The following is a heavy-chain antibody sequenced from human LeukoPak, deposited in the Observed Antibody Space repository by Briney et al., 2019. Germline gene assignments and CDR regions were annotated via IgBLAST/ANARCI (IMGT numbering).Heavy chain of an antibody. CDR1: GDSINIYY. D-gene: IGHD2-2*01. V-gene: IGHV4-59*08. Sequence: PSETLSLTCTVSGDSINIYYWTWIRQPPGKGLEWIGYIYYSGSTNYNPSLKSRLTISVDTSKNQFSLKLDSVTAADTAVYYCARQVPYTSRPDYWGQGTLVTVSS. CDR3: ARQVPYTSRPDY. CDR2: IYYSGST. J-gene: IGHJ4*02.